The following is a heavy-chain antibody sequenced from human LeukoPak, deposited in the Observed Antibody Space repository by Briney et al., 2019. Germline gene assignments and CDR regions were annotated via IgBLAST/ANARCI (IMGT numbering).Heavy chain of an antibody. Sequence: KPSETLSLTCTVSGGSISSSSYYWGWIRQPPGKGLEWIGSIYYSGSTNYNPSLKSRVTISVDTSKNQFSLKLSSVTAADTAVYYCARAASRRRMDYWGQGTLVTVSS. J-gene: IGHJ4*02. CDR3: ARAASRRRMDY. CDR1: GGSISSSSYY. V-gene: IGHV4-39*07. D-gene: IGHD2-15*01. CDR2: IYYSGST.